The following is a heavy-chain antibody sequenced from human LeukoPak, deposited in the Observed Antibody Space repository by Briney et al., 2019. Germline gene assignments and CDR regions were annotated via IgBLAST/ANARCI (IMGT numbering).Heavy chain of an antibody. CDR1: GGSISSYY. Sequence: SETLSLTCTVSGGSISSYYWSWIRQPPGKGLEWIGYIYYSGSTNYNPSLKSRVTISVDTSKNQFSLKLSSVTAADTAVYYCAASGPYYDFWSGYYRRYYYYYYGMDVWGQGTTVTVSS. V-gene: IGHV4-59*12. CDR2: IYYSGST. J-gene: IGHJ6*02. D-gene: IGHD3-3*01. CDR3: AASGPYYDFWSGYYRRYYYYYYGMDV.